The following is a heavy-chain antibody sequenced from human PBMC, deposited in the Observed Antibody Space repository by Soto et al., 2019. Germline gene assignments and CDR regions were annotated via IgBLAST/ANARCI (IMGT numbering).Heavy chain of an antibody. J-gene: IGHJ4*02. V-gene: IGHV1-18*01. CDR3: ARGGRCAVADTDY. Sequence: VQLVQSGVEVKKPGASVKVSCKASGYTFTNYGTTWVRQAPRQGLEWRGWISAYNGNTNYAQKFQGRVTMTTDTSTSTAYMDLRSLRSDATAVYYCARGGRCAVADTDYWGQGTLLTVSA. CDR1: GYTFTNYG. CDR2: ISAYNGNT. D-gene: IGHD6-19*01.